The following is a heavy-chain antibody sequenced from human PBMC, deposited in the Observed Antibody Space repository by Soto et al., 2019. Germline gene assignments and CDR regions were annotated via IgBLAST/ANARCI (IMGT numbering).Heavy chain of an antibody. CDR2: IYYSGST. V-gene: IGHV4-31*03. D-gene: IGHD1-26*01. CDR3: ARVLVSWFDP. J-gene: IGHJ5*02. Sequence: SETLSLTCTVSGGSISRGGYYWIWIRHHPGKGLEWIGYIYYSGSTYYNPSLKSRVTISVDTSKNQFSLKLSSVTAADTAVYYCARVLVSWFDPWGQGTLVTVSS. CDR1: GGSISRGGYY.